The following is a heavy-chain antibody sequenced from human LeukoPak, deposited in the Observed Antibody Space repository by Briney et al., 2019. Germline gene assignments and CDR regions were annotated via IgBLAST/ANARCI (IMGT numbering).Heavy chain of an antibody. V-gene: IGHV3-33*01. CDR1: GFTFSSYG. CDR2: IWYDGSNK. J-gene: IGHJ4*02. Sequence: PGRSLRLSCAASGFTFSSYGMHWVRQAPGKGLEWGAVIWYDGSNKYYADSVKGRFTISRDNSTNTLYLQMNSLSAEDTAVYYCARVDNRGYSYGDFDYWGQGTLVTVSS. CDR3: ARVDNRGYSYGDFDY. D-gene: IGHD5-18*01.